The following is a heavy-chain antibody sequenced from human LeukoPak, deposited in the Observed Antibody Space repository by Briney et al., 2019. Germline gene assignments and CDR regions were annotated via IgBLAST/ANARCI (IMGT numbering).Heavy chain of an antibody. CDR3: AKAFGLGYFDL. V-gene: IGHV3-30*18. CDR1: GFTFSSYG. J-gene: IGHJ2*01. Sequence: GSLRLSCAASGFTFSSYGMHWVRQAPGKGLEWVAVISYDGSNKYYADSVKGRFTTSRDNSKNTLYLQMNSLRAEDTAVYYCAKAFGLGYFDLWGRGTLVTVSS. CDR2: ISYDGSNK. D-gene: IGHD2/OR15-2a*01.